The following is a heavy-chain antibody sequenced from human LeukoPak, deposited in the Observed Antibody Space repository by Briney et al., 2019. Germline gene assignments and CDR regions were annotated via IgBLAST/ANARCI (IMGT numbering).Heavy chain of an antibody. J-gene: IGHJ6*02. D-gene: IGHD3-10*01. CDR2: IKQDGSEK. Sequence: PGGSLRLSCAASGFIFSSYWMSWVRQAPGKGLEWVANIKQDGSEKYYVDSVKGRFTISRDNAKNSLYLQMNSLRAEDTAVYYCAIPPLSGTGSSRPLAEIDVWGQGTTVTVSS. CDR1: GFIFSSYW. CDR3: AIPPLSGTGSSRPLAEIDV. V-gene: IGHV3-7*01.